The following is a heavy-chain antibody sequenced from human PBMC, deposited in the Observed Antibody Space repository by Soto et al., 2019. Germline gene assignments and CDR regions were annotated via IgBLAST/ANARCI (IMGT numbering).Heavy chain of an antibody. D-gene: IGHD3-16*02. CDR3: AKDRYDYVWGSYRSYYFDY. V-gene: IGHV3-23*01. CDR2: ISGSGGST. J-gene: IGHJ4*02. Sequence: EVQLLESGGGLVQPGGSLRLSCAASGFTFSSYAMSWVRQAPGKGLEWVSAISGSGGSTYYADSVKGRFTISRDNSKNTLDLQMNSPRGEDTAVYYCAKDRYDYVWGSYRSYYFDYWGQGTLVTVSS. CDR1: GFTFSSYA.